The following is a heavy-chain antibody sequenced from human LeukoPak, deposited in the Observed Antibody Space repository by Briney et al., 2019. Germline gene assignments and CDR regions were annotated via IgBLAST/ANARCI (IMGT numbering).Heavy chain of an antibody. J-gene: IGHJ5*02. V-gene: IGHV4-59*01. CDR3: ARCRYVGSRSWFDP. Sequence: SESLSLTCTVSGDSIRRYYWGWVPPPPGKGVAWSGYIYHNGSTTYKPSLKSRVTISVDTSKNQFSLKLSSVTAADTAVYYCARCRYVGSRSWFDPWGQGTLVTVS. D-gene: IGHD3-16*02. CDR2: IYHNGST. CDR1: GDSIRRYY.